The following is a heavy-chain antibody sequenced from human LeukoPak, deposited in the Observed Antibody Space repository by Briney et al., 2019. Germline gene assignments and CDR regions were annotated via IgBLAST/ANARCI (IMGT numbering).Heavy chain of an antibody. D-gene: IGHD2-15*01. CDR3: ARLSVVAAPDFDY. V-gene: IGHV4-59*08. CDR2: IYYSGST. CDR1: GGSISSYY. J-gene: IGHJ4*02. Sequence: PSETLSLTCTVSGGSISSYYWSWIRQPPGKGLEWIGYIYYSGSTNYNPSLKSRVTISVDTSKNQFSLKLSSVTAADTAVFYCARLSVVAAPDFDYWGQGTLVTVSS.